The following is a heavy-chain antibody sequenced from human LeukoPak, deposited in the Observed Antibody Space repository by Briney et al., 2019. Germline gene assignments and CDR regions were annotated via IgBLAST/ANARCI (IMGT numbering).Heavy chain of an antibody. D-gene: IGHD5-18*01. CDR2: ISSSSSYI. V-gene: IGHV3-21*01. J-gene: IGHJ4*02. Sequence: GGSLRLSCAASGFTFSSYSMNWVRQAPGKGLEWVSSISSSSSYIYYADSVKGRFTISRDNAKNSLYLQMNSLRAEDTAVYYCARTPVDTAMVNPLKSYWGQGTLVTDSS. CDR1: GFTFSSYS. CDR3: ARTPVDTAMVNPLKSY.